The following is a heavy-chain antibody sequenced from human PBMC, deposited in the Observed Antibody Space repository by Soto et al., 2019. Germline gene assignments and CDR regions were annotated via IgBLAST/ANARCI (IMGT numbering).Heavy chain of an antibody. CDR2: INEDGSTT. CDR1: EFTFSRYW. Sequence: GGSLRLSCVASEFTFSRYWMHWVRQAPGKGLEWVSHINEDGSTTNYADSVKGRFTISRDNAENTLFLQVNSLRVEDTALYYCARDLSGRSDYWGQGTLVTVSS. V-gene: IGHV3-74*01. CDR3: ARDLSGRSDY. J-gene: IGHJ4*02.